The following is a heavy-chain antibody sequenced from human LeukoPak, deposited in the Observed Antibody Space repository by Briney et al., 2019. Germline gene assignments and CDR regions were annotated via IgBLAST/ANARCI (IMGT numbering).Heavy chain of an antibody. D-gene: IGHD2-15*01. CDR3: AKVYCSGGSCYSDY. Sequence: GGSLRLSCAASGFTFSTYVMIWVRQAPGKGLEWVSAISDTGGDTYYADSVKGRFTISRDNSKSTLYLQMNSLRAEDTAVYYCAKVYCSGGSCYSDYWGQGTLVTVSS. J-gene: IGHJ4*02. CDR2: ISDTGGDT. V-gene: IGHV3-23*01. CDR1: GFTFSTYV.